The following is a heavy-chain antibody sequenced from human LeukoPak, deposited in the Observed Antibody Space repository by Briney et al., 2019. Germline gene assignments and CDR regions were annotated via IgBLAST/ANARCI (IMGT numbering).Heavy chain of an antibody. CDR3: QSRFLEWLLDY. D-gene: IGHD3-3*01. V-gene: IGHV4-39*01. Sequence: SETLSLTCTVPGASINTDNYWGWIRQPPGKGLEWIGSIYDTGSTFYNPSLKSRVIISVDTSKSQFSLKLSSVTAADTAVYYCQSRFLEWLLDYWGQGTLVTVSS. CDR2: IYDTGST. J-gene: IGHJ4*02. CDR1: GASINTDNY.